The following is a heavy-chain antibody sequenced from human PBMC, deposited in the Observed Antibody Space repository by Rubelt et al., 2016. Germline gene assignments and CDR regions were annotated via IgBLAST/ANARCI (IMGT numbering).Heavy chain of an antibody. V-gene: IGHV3-21*05. CDR1: GFTFNTYS. CDR3: ARDSDY. J-gene: IGHJ4*02. CDR2: ISSSSSYT. Sequence: QLVESGGGLVKPGGCLRLSCAASGFTFNTYSVNWVRQAPGKGLEWVSYISSSSSYTNYADSVKGRFTISRYTAKNSLYLQMDGLRADDTAGYYCARDSDYWGQGTLDTVSS.